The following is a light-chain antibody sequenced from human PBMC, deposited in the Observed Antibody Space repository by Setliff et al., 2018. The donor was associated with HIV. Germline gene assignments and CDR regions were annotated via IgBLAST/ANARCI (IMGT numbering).Light chain of an antibody. Sequence: QSVLAQPASVSGSPGQSITISCTGTSSDVGGYNYVSWYQQYPGKAPKLMIYDVSKRPPGVSNRFSGSKSGNTASLTISGLQAEDEADYYCSSYTSSSTYVFGSGTKVTVL. CDR3: SSYTSSSTYV. V-gene: IGLV2-14*01. J-gene: IGLJ1*01. CDR2: DVS. CDR1: SSDVGGYNY.